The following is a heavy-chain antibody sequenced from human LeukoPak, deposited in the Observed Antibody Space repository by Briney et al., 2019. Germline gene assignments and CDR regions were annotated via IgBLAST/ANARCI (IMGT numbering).Heavy chain of an antibody. D-gene: IGHD3-22*01. V-gene: IGHV3-23*01. J-gene: IGHJ4*02. CDR2: ISGSGDST. Sequence: PGGSLRLSCAASGFTFSSYGMSWVRQAPGKGLEWVSAISGSGDSTYYADSVKGRFTISRDNSKNTLYLQMNSLRAEDTAVYYCAKVGYYNDSSGYYLDYFDCWGQGTLVTVSS. CDR3: AKVGYYNDSSGYYLDYFDC. CDR1: GFTFSSYG.